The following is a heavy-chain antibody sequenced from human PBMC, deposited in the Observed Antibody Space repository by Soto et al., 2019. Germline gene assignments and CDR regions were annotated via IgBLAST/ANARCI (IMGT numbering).Heavy chain of an antibody. Sequence: QVQLVESGGGVVHPGRSLRLSCAASGFTFSPYVVHWVRQAPGKGLEWVAVISYDGNTEHYADSVKGRFTIARDNSKTTLYLQMNSLRVEDTALYYCARVLTTVTTNDAFEICGQGTMVTVSS. J-gene: IGHJ3*02. CDR1: GFTFSPYV. CDR2: ISYDGNTE. D-gene: IGHD4-17*01. V-gene: IGHV3-30-3*01. CDR3: ARVLTTVTTNDAFEI.